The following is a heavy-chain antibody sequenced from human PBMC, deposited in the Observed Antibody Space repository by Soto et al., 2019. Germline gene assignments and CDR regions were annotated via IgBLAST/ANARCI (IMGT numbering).Heavy chain of an antibody. CDR3: AKPLCDWNYGYFDY. CDR1: GLTFSNYG. J-gene: IGHJ4*02. CDR2: ISYDGSNK. Sequence: QVQLVESGGGVVQPGRSLRLSCAASGLTFSNYGMHWVRQAPGKGLEWVAVISYDGSNKYYADSVKGRFTISRDNSKNTLYLQMNSLRAEDTAVYYCAKPLCDWNYGYFDYWGQGTLVTVSS. D-gene: IGHD1-7*01. V-gene: IGHV3-30*18.